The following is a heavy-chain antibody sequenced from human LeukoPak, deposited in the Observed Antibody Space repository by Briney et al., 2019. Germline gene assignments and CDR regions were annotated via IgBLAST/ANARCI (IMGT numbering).Heavy chain of an antibody. D-gene: IGHD3/OR15-3a*01. J-gene: IGHJ4*02. V-gene: IGHV3-74*01. CDR1: GFTFSSHW. CDR2: IDSDGSST. CDR3: AKVPGLVIDDYFDY. Sequence: GGSLRLSCAASGFTFSSHWMHWVRQAPGKGLVWVSRIDSDGSSTTYADSVKGRFTISRDNAKNTLYLQMNSLRAEDTAVYYCAKVPGLVIDDYFDYWGQGTLVTVSS.